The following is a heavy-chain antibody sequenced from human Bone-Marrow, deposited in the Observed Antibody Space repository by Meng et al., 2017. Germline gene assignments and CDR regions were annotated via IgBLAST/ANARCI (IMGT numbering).Heavy chain of an antibody. Sequence: GESLKISCAASGFTFSSYWMSWVRQAPGKGLEWVANIKQDGSEKYYVDSVKGRFTISRDNAKNSLYLQMDSLRAEDTAVYFCVKDFTNWGQGTLVTVSS. D-gene: IGHD3-10*01. CDR2: IKQDGSEK. CDR1: GFTFSSYW. J-gene: IGHJ4*02. CDR3: VKDFTN. V-gene: IGHV3-7*03.